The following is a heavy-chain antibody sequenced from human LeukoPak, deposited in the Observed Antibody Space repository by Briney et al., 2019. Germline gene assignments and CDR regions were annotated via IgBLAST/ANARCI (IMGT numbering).Heavy chain of an antibody. CDR3: AKDPGAVIWSSLVSNAFDI. CDR2: ISWNSGSI. Sequence: PGRSLRLSCAASGFTFDDYAMHWVRQAPGKGLEWVSGISWNSGSIGYADSVKGRFTISRDNAKNSLYLQMNSLRAEDTALYYCAKDPGAVIWSSLVSNAFDIWGQGTMVTVSS. V-gene: IGHV3-9*01. D-gene: IGHD2-21*01. CDR1: GFTFDDYA. J-gene: IGHJ3*02.